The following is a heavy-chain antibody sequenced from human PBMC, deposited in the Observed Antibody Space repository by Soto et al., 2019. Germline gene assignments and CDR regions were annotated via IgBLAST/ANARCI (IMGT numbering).Heavy chain of an antibody. CDR2: IKSKTDDGAT. J-gene: IGHJ4*02. V-gene: IGHV3-15*01. Sequence: EVQLVESGGGLVKPGGSLRLSCAASGFTFSNAWRSWVRQAPGKGLEWVGRIKSKTDDGATDYAAPVKGRFTISRDDSNNTLYLQMNSLKTEDTGVYYCTTALDYDILTGLDFWGQGTLVTVSS. D-gene: IGHD3-9*01. CDR1: GFTFSNAW. CDR3: TTALDYDILTGLDF.